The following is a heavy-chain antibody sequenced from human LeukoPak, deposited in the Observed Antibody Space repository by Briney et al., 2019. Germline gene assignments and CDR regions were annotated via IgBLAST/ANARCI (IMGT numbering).Heavy chain of an antibody. CDR1: GYTFTGYY. J-gene: IGHJ5*02. D-gene: IGHD5-18*01. CDR3: ARDPDMSSYGFGSCLAP. CDR2: INPNSGGT. Sequence: ASVKVSCKASGYTFTGYYMDWVRQAPGQGLEWMGWINPNSGGTNYAQKFQGRVTMTRDTPISTAYMELSRLRSDDTAVYYCARDPDMSSYGFGSCLAPWGRGTLVTVSS. V-gene: IGHV1-2*02.